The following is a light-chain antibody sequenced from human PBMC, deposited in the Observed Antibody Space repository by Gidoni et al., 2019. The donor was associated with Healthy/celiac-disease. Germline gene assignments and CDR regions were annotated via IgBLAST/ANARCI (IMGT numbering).Light chain of an antibody. CDR2: DAS. J-gene: IGKJ4*01. CDR3: QQRSNWLT. CDR1: QSVSSY. Sequence: EIVSTQSPATLSLSPGERATLSCRASQSVSSYVAWYQQKPGQAPRLLIYDASNRATGIPARFSGSGSGTDFTLTISSLEPEDVAVYYCQQRSNWLTFGGGTKVEIK. V-gene: IGKV3-11*01.